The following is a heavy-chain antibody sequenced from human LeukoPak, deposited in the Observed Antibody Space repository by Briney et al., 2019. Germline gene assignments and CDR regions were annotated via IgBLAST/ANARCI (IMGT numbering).Heavy chain of an antibody. V-gene: IGHV1-24*01. J-gene: IGHJ5*02. CDR2: FDPEDGET. D-gene: IGHD3-10*01. Sequence: ASVKVSCKVSGYTLTELSMHWVRQAPGKGLEWMGGFDPEDGETIYAQKFQGRVTMTEDTSTDTAYMELSSLRSEDTAVYYCATVIITMVRGGHNWFDPWGQGTLVTVSS. CDR1: GYTLTELS. CDR3: ATVIITMVRGGHNWFDP.